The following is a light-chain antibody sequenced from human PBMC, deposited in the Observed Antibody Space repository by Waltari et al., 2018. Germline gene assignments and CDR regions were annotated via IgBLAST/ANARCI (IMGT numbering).Light chain of an antibody. CDR2: EVS. CDR1: SSDVGGYKY. J-gene: IGLJ2*01. V-gene: IGLV2-8*01. CDR3: ISYAGSNNLV. Sequence: QSALTQPPSASGSPGQSVTISCTGTSSDVGGYKYVSWYQQHPGKAPKLMIYEVSKRPSGVPDRFSGSKSGNTASLTVSGLQAEDEADYYCISYAGSNNLVFGGGTKLTVL.